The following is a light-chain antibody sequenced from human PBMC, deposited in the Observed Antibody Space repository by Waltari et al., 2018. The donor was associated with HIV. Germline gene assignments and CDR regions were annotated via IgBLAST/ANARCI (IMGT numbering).Light chain of an antibody. Sequence: EIVLTQSPATLSLSPGERVTLSCRASQSVSTYLAWYHQGPAQAPRLLIYDAADRATGIPARFSGSGSGTDFTLTISSLEPEDFAVYYCQQRTNWPTWTFGQGTKVEIK. CDR1: QSVSTY. CDR3: QQRTNWPTWT. J-gene: IGKJ1*01. CDR2: DAA. V-gene: IGKV3-11*01.